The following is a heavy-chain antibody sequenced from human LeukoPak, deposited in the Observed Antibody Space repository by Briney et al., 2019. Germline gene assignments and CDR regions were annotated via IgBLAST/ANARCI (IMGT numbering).Heavy chain of an antibody. Sequence: ASVKVSCKVSGYTLTELSMPWVRQAPGKGLEWMGDFDPEDGETIYAQKFQGRVTMTEDTYTHTAYMELSSLRSEDTAVYYCATTPRYFDWLLAIDYWGQGTLVTVSS. CDR2: FDPEDGET. CDR1: GYTLTELS. CDR3: ATTPRYFDWLLAIDY. J-gene: IGHJ4*02. D-gene: IGHD3-9*01. V-gene: IGHV1-24*01.